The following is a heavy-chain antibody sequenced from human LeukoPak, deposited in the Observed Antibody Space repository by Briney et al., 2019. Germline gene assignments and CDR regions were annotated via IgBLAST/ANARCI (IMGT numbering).Heavy chain of an antibody. Sequence: ASVKVSCKASGGTFSSYAISWVRQAPGQGLEWMGRIIPILGIVNYAQKFQGRVTITADKSTSTAYMELSSLRSEDTAVYYCARLGELYSSSWELSWGQGTLVVVSS. CDR2: IIPILGIV. V-gene: IGHV1-69*04. J-gene: IGHJ4*02. CDR3: ARLGELYSSSWELS. CDR1: GGTFSSYA. D-gene: IGHD6-13*01.